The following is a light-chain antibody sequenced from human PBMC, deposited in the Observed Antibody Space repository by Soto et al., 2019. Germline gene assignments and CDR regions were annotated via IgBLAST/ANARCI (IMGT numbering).Light chain of an antibody. CDR2: AAS. CDR1: QGISSY. J-gene: IGKJ3*01. Sequence: SALSACVGDRVTITCRASQGISSYLAWYQQKPGKAPKLLIYAASTLQSGVPSRFSGSGSGTDFTLTISSLQPEDFATYYCQQLNSYLSFGPGTKVDIK. V-gene: IGKV1-9*01. CDR3: QQLNSYLS.